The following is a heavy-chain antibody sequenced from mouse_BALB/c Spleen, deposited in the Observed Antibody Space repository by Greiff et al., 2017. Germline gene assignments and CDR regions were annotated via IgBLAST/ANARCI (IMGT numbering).Heavy chain of an antibody. D-gene: IGHD1-2*01. CDR1: GFTFSSYA. J-gene: IGHJ1*01. V-gene: IGHV5-9-4*01. Sequence: EVKLMESGGGLVKPGGSLKLSCAASGFTFSSYAMSWVRQSPEKRLEWVAEISSGGSYTYYPDTVTGRFTISRDNAKNTLYLEMSSLRSEDTAMYYCSTTATSWYFDVWGAGTTVTVSS. CDR2: ISSGGSYT. CDR3: STTATSWYFDV.